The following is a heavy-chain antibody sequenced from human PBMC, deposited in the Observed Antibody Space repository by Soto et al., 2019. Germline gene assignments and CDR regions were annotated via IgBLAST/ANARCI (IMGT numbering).Heavy chain of an antibody. D-gene: IGHD4-4*01. CDR2: IIPIFGTA. CDR1: GGTFSGYA. J-gene: IGHJ5*02. V-gene: IGHV1-69*13. CDR3: ARSRRTTVINNWFDP. Sequence: SVKVACKASGGTFSGYAISWVRQAPGQGLEWMGGIIPIFGTANYAQKFQGRVTITAEESTSTAYMELSSLRSEDTAVYYCARSRRTTVINNWFDPWGQGTLVTVSS.